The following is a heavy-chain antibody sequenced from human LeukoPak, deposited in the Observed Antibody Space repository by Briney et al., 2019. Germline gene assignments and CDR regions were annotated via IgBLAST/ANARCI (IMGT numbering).Heavy chain of an antibody. CDR2: IYHSGST. V-gene: IGHV4-59*01. Sequence: SETLSLTCTVSGGSISSYYWSWLRQSPGKGLEWIGYIYHSGSTGYNPSLKSRVTISVDTSKNQFSLKLISVTAADTAVYYCARDAHCSGGTCYSKGFDPWGQGSLVTVSS. J-gene: IGHJ5*02. CDR3: ARDAHCSGGTCYSKGFDP. CDR1: GGSISSYY. D-gene: IGHD2-15*01.